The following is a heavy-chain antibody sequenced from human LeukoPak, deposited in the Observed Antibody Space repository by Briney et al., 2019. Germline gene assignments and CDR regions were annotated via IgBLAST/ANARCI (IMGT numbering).Heavy chain of an antibody. CDR3: ARGSSFGSY. V-gene: IGHV3-7*01. CDR2: IKQDDSEK. J-gene: IGHJ4*02. CDR1: GFTFSGYP. Sequence: PGGSLRLSCAASGFTFSGYPIHWVRQAPGKGLEWVANIKQDDSEKYYVDSVRGRFTISRDNAKNSLYLQMNSLEVEDTAVYYCARGSSFGSYWGQGTLVTVSS. D-gene: IGHD6-6*01.